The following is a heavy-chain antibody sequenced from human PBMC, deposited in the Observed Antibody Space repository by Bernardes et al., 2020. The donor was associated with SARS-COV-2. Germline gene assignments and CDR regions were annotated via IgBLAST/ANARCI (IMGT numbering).Heavy chain of an antibody. D-gene: IGHD3-10*01. V-gene: IGHV4-39*01. J-gene: IGHJ6*02. CDR3: AREEYGSGSYSYGMDV. Sequence: SETLSLTCTVSGGSISSSSYYWGWIRQPPGKGLEWIGSIYYSGSTYYNPSLKSRVTISVDTSKNQFSLKLSSVTAADTAVYYCAREEYGSGSYSYGMDVWGQGTTVTVSS. CDR1: GGSISSSSYY. CDR2: IYYSGST.